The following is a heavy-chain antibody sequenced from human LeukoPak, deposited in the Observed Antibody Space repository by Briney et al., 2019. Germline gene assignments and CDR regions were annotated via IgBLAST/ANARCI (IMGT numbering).Heavy chain of an antibody. CDR3: AKEGRTTRAFDI. Sequence: PGGSLRLSCAASGFTFSSYSMNWVRQAPGKGLEWVSSISSSSSYIYYADSVKGRFTISRDNAKNSLYLQMNSLRAEDTAVYYCAKEGRTTRAFDIWGQGTMVTVSS. CDR2: ISSSSSYI. J-gene: IGHJ3*02. D-gene: IGHD1-1*01. V-gene: IGHV3-21*04. CDR1: GFTFSSYS.